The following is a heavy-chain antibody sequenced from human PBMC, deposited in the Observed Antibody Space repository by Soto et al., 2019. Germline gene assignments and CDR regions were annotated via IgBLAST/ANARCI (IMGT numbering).Heavy chain of an antibody. CDR3: ASNVGDYDSSGYGFSPDAFDI. CDR1: GYTFTSYG. V-gene: IGHV1-46*01. CDR2: INPSGGST. Sequence: ASVKVSCKASGYTFTSYGISWVRQAPGQGLEWMGIINPSGGSTSYAQKFQGRVTMTRDTSTSTVYMELSSLRSEDTAVYYCASNVGDYDSSGYGFSPDAFDIWGQGTMVTVSS. D-gene: IGHD3-22*01. J-gene: IGHJ3*02.